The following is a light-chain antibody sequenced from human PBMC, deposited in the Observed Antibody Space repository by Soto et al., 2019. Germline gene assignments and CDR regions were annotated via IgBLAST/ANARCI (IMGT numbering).Light chain of an antibody. Sequence: NGRTQSAYGLSVETGDRVTINCRASQGISSYLAWYQQKPGKAPKLLIYAASSLQSGVPSRFSGSGYGADFNLTICGLQPEALPTYYSPLRYSDPWTFGQGTKVDIK. J-gene: IGKJ1*01. V-gene: IGKV1-8*01. CDR3: PLRYSDPWT. CDR2: AAS. CDR1: QGISSY.